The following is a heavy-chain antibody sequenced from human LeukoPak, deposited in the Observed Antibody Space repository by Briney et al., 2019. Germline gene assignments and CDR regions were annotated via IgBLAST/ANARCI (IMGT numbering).Heavy chain of an antibody. D-gene: IGHD1-26*01. J-gene: IGHJ4*02. CDR3: ARDKIVGATKNDY. V-gene: IGHV3-23*01. CDR1: GFTFSSYA. Sequence: RTGGSLRLSCAASGFTFSSYAMSWVRQAPGKGLEWVSAISGSGGSTYYADSVKGRFTISRDNSKNTLYLQMNSLRAEDTAVYYCARDKIVGATKNDYWGQGILVTVSS. CDR2: ISGSGGST.